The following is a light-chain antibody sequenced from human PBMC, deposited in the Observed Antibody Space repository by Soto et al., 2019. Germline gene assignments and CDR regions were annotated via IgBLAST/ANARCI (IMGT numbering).Light chain of an antibody. Sequence: EIVLTQSPATLALSPGERATLSCGASQSVGHYLAWYQQRPGQAPRLLIYDASRRATDIPGRFSGSGSGTDFTLTISSLEPEDFAVYYCQQRRDWPPKFTFGQGTKVEIK. CDR2: DAS. J-gene: IGKJ2*01. CDR3: QQRRDWPPKFT. CDR1: QSVGHY. V-gene: IGKV3-11*01.